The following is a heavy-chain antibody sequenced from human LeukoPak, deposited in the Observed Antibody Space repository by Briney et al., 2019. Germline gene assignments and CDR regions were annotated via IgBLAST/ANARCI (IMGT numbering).Heavy chain of an antibody. V-gene: IGHV3-21*01. CDR3: ARDSSPYCSGGSCSTLDY. Sequence: PGGSLRLSCAASGFTFSSYWMNWVRQAPGKGLEWVSSISSSSSYIYYADSVKGRFTISRDNAKNSLYLQMNSLRAEDTAVYYCARDSSPYCSGGSCSTLDYWGQGTPVTVSS. D-gene: IGHD2-15*01. CDR1: GFTFSSYW. CDR2: ISSSSSYI. J-gene: IGHJ4*02.